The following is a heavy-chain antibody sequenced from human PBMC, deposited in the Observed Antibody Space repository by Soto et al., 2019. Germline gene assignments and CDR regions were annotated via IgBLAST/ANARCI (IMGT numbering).Heavy chain of an antibody. Sequence: GESLKISCKTSGYSFTSYWIAWVRQMPGEGLEWMGIIYPDDSDTRYSASFQGQVTISADKSITTAYLQWRSLRASDTAMYFCARGGTSTTRRFDYWGQGTLVTVSS. CDR1: GYSFTSYW. J-gene: IGHJ4*02. D-gene: IGHD1-1*01. V-gene: IGHV5-51*01. CDR3: ARGGTSTTRRFDY. CDR2: IYPDDSDT.